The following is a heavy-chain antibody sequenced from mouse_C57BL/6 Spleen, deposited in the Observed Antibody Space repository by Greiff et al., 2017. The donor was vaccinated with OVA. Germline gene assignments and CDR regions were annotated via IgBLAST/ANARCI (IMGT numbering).Heavy chain of an antibody. Sequence: QVQLQQSGAELVRPGSSVKLSCKASGYTFTSYWMDWVKQRPGQGLEWIGNIYPSDSETHYNQKFKDKATLTVDKSSSTAYMQLSSLTSEDSAVYYCARWIITTVGYFDVWGTGTTVTVSS. CDR3: ARWIITTVGYFDV. D-gene: IGHD1-1*01. J-gene: IGHJ1*03. CDR2: IYPSDSET. V-gene: IGHV1-61*01. CDR1: GYTFTSYW.